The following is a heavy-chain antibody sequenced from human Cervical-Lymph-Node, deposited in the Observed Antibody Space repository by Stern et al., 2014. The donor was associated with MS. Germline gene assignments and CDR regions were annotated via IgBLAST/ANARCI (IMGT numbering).Heavy chain of an antibody. Sequence: VQLLESGAEVKKPGSSVKVSCKASGGTFSSQAINWVRQAPGQGLEWVGGIIPIFGTPNYAQKVKDRVTITADGSTSTVYLGLSSLRAEDTAVYYCATPSTVTVGGMDVWGQGTTVTVSS. J-gene: IGHJ6*02. V-gene: IGHV1-69*01. D-gene: IGHD4-17*01. CDR2: IIPIFGTP. CDR3: ATPSTVTVGGMDV. CDR1: GGTFSSQA.